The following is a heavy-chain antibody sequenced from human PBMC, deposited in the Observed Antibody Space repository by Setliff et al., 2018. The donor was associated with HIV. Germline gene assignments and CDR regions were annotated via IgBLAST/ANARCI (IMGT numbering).Heavy chain of an antibody. Sequence: ETLSLTCTVSGGSISSDYWSWIRQPPGKGLEWIGYIYYSGSTNYNPSLKSRVTISVATSKNQFSLKLNSVTTADTAVYYCARSRTSSGYYGVTGYGMDVWGQGTTVTVS. CDR2: IYYSGST. CDR1: GGSISSDY. J-gene: IGHJ6*02. CDR3: ARSRTSSGYYGVTGYGMDV. D-gene: IGHD3-22*01. V-gene: IGHV4-59*01.